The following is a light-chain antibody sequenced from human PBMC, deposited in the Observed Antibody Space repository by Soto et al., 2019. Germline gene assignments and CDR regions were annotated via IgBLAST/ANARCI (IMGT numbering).Light chain of an antibody. CDR2: SDD. J-gene: IGLJ3*02. Sequence: QSVLTQPPSLSGTPGQRVTISCSGSNSNIGRYSVNWDQHFPGTAPKILLYSDDERPSGVPDRFSGSKSGTSASLAISGLQSEDEAEYYCAAWDDNLNGPLFGGGTKLTVL. CDR1: NSNIGRYS. V-gene: IGLV1-44*01. CDR3: AAWDDNLNGPL.